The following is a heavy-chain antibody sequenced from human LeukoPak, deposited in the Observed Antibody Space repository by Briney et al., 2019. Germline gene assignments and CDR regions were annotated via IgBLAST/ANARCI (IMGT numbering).Heavy chain of an antibody. D-gene: IGHD6-13*01. CDR1: GFTLSNFA. V-gene: IGHV3-69-1*01. J-gene: IGHJ4*02. Sequence: NAGGSLRLSCAASGFTLSNFAMTWVRQAPGKGLEWVSSIVGSSSTYYADSLKGRFTISRDNAKNSLYLQMNSLRAEDTAVYYCARIGAGSSRDYWGQGTLVTVSS. CDR3: ARIGAGSSRDY. CDR2: IVGSSST.